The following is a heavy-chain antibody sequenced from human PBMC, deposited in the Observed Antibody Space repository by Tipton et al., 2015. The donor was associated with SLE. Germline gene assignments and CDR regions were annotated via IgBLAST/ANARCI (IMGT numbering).Heavy chain of an antibody. CDR1: GFSISDYY. D-gene: IGHD1-26*01. Sequence: TLSLTCTVSGFSISDYYWIWIRQPPGRGLGWIGYIYNSGCTNYHPSLKSRVTLSVDTSKNQFSLKMRAVTASDTAIYYCAREGWHVGAHVFDMWGQGTVVTVSS. J-gene: IGHJ3*02. V-gene: IGHV4-4*08. CDR3: AREGWHVGAHVFDM. CDR2: IYNSGCT.